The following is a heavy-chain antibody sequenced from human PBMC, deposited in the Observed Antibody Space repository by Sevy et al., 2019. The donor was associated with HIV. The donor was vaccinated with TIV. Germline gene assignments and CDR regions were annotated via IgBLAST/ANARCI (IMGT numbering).Heavy chain of an antibody. J-gene: IGHJ4*02. D-gene: IGHD5-18*01. V-gene: IGHV3-11*01. CDR2: ISSGGSNK. CDR1: TFTFSDYY. CDR3: ARVRYNYGSYYFDY. Sequence: GGSLRLSCAASTFTFSDYYMTWIRQAPGKGLDWVSHISSGGSNKYYADSVKGRFTISRDNAKNSLYLQMNSLRVEDTALYYCARVRYNYGSYYFDYWGQGTLVTVSS.